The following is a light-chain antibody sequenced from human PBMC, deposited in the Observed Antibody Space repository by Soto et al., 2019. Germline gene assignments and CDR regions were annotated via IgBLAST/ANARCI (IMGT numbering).Light chain of an antibody. Sequence: QSARAQPASGSGAPLESSTISCTGTHNDVGHENFVSWYQQHPDKVPKLIIYDVTRRASGISSRFSASKSGNTAYLAISGLPADDEADSSCCSYTRDHPRFYVFGTGTKVTLL. CDR1: HNDVGHENF. V-gene: IGLV2-14*03. CDR2: DVT. J-gene: IGLJ1*01. CDR3: CSYTRDHPRFYV.